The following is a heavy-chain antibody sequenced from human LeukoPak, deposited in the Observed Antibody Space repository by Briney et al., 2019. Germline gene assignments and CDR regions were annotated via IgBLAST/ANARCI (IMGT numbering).Heavy chain of an antibody. CDR2: ISSSSSTI. J-gene: IGHJ3*02. CDR3: AKGFCSSTSCYAFDI. CDR1: GFTFSSYS. D-gene: IGHD2-2*01. Sequence: GGSLRLSCAASGFTFSSYSMNWVRQAPGKGLEWVSYISSSSSTIYYADSVKGRFTISRDNSKNTLYLQMNSLRAEDTAVYYCAKGFCSSTSCYAFDIWGQGTMVTVSS. V-gene: IGHV3-48*01.